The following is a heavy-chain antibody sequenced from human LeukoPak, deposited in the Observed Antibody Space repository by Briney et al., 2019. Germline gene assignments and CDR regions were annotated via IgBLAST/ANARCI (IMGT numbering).Heavy chain of an antibody. V-gene: IGHV1-46*01. J-gene: IGHJ5*02. D-gene: IGHD2-2*01. CDR2: INPSSGST. Sequence: ASVKVSCKASGYTFTTYYMHWVRQAPGQGLEWMGIINPSSGSTSYAQKFQGRVTMTRDTSTSTVYMDLSSLRSEDTAVYYCAKSGVVQSKNWFDPWGQGTLATVSS. CDR1: GYTFTTYY. CDR3: AKSGVVQSKNWFDP.